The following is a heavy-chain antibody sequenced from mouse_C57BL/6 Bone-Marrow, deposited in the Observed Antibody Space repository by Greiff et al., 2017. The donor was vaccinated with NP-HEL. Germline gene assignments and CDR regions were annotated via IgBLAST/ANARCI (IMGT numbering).Heavy chain of an antibody. D-gene: IGHD4-1*01. CDR2: ISSGGSYT. V-gene: IGHV5-6*01. CDR3: ARHGTNCSFAY. Sequence: EVMLVESGGDLVKPGGSLKLSCAASGFTFSSYGMSWVRQTPDKRLEWVATISSGGSYTYYPDSVKGRFTISRDNAKNTLYLQMSSLKSEDTAMYYCARHGTNCSFAYWGQGTLVTVSA. J-gene: IGHJ3*01. CDR1: GFTFSSYG.